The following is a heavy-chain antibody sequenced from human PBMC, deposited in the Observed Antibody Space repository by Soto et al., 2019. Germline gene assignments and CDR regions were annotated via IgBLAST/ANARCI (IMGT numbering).Heavy chain of an antibody. CDR1: GFTFSSRA. CDR2: ISSSSSNI. V-gene: IGHV3-48*02. D-gene: IGHD3-16*01. CDR3: ASDRSLGSNWYYYLES. J-gene: IGHJ4*02. Sequence: PGGSLRLSCTASGFTFSSRAMNWVRQFPGRGLEWVSYISSSSSNIDYADSVKGRFTVSRDNAKNSPYLQMNTPRDEDTAVYYCASDRSLGSNWYYYLESWGQGTLVTVSS.